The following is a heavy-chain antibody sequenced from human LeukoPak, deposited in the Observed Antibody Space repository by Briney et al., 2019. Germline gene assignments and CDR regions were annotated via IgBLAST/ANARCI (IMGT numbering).Heavy chain of an antibody. Sequence: GGSLRLSCAASGFTFSSYGMHWVRQAPGKGLEWVAFIRYDGSNKYYADSVKGRFTISRDNSKNTLYLQMNSLRAEDTVVYYCAKWGRVVPAAMGNYYMDVWGKGTTVTVSS. J-gene: IGHJ6*03. CDR3: AKWGRVVPAAMGNYYMDV. CDR1: GFTFSSYG. V-gene: IGHV3-30*02. CDR2: IRYDGSNK. D-gene: IGHD2-2*01.